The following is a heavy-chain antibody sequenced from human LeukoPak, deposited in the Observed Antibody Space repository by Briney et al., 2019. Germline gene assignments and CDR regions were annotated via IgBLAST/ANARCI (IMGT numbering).Heavy chain of an antibody. V-gene: IGHV3-33*01. CDR2: IWYDGSQE. J-gene: IGHJ4*02. D-gene: IGHD6-6*01. Sequence: PGRSLRLSCAASGYTFTSHGMHWVRQAPGKGLEWVANIWYDGSQEYYADTVKGRFTISRGISKSTLYLQMNSLRAEDTAVYFCARDLAAARLDFRGQGTLVTVSS. CDR1: GYTFTSHG. CDR3: ARDLAAARLDF.